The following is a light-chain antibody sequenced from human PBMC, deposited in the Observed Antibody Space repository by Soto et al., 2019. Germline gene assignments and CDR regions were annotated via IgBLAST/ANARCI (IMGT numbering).Light chain of an antibody. CDR3: QQYGDSPIT. J-gene: IGKJ5*01. V-gene: IGKV3-20*01. CDR2: GAS. Sequence: EIVVTQSPGTVSLSPGERATLYCRASQSIRDNYLAWYQQRPGQSPRLLISGASNRATGIPDRFSGSGSATDFTLTISRLEPEDFALYYCQQYGDSPITFGQGTRLEIK. CDR1: QSIRDNY.